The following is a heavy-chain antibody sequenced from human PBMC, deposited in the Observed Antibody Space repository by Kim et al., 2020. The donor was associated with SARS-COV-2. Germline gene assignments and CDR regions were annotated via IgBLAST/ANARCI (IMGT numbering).Heavy chain of an antibody. V-gene: IGHV3-11*04. D-gene: IGHD6-19*01. CDR3: ARDLEIAVAGTVGD. J-gene: IGHJ4*02. Sequence: ADSVKGRFTISRDNAKNSLYLQMNSLRAEDTAVYYCARDLEIAVAGTVGDWGQGTLVTVSS.